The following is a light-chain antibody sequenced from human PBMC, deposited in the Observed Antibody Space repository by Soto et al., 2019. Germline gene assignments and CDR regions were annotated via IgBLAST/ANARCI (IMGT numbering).Light chain of an antibody. CDR3: ASYAITTTSGVV. V-gene: IGLV2-14*01. CDR2: NVN. J-gene: IGLJ3*02. Sequence: QSALTQPASVSGSPGQSITISCTGTSGDIGRYNYVSWYQQHPSEAPKLFIYNVNNRPSGVSNRFSGSKSGNTASLTISGLQAEDEANYYCASYAITTTSGVVFGGGTQLTVL. CDR1: SGDIGRYNY.